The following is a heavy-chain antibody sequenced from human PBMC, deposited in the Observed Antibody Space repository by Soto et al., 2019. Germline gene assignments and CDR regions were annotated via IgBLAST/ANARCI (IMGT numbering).Heavy chain of an antibody. V-gene: IGHV3-33*01. CDR2: IWYDGSNK. CDR1: GFTFSSYG. Sequence: QVQLVESGGGVVQPGRSLRLSCAASGFTFSSYGMHWVRQAPGKGLEWVAVIWYDGSNKYYADSVKGRFTISRDNSKNTLYLQMNSLRAEDTAVYYCARDGGLRWELQNWFDPWGQGTLVTVSS. CDR3: ARDGGLRWELQNWFDP. J-gene: IGHJ5*02. D-gene: IGHD1-26*01.